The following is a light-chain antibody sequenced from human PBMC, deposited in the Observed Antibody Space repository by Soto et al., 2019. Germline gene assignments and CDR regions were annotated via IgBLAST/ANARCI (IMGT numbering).Light chain of an antibody. CDR1: QSISSY. Sequence: DIQMTQSPSSLSASVGDRVTITCRASQSISSYLNWYQQKPGKAPKLLIYAASSLQSGVPSRFSGSGSGTDFTLTISSLQPEDFATYYCQQSYSTPRKFGKGTKGDIK. CDR3: QQSYSTPRK. CDR2: AAS. V-gene: IGKV1-39*01. J-gene: IGKJ1*01.